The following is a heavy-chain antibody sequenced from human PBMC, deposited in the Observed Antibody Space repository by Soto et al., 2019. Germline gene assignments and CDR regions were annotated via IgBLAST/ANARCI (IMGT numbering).Heavy chain of an antibody. CDR3: SKDSVSVPGTPFAA. V-gene: IGHV3-23*01. J-gene: IGHJ5*02. D-gene: IGHD6-19*01. CDR1: GLLFSSYA. CDR2: ISGTGNNT. Sequence: EVQLLESGGGLVQPGGSVRLSCAASGLLFSSYAMSWVRQAPGKGLQWVSAISGTGNNTYYADSVRGRFTISRVNPNKAVYLQMNTLRAEDTALYYWSKDSVSVPGTPFAAWGQGIMFTVSS.